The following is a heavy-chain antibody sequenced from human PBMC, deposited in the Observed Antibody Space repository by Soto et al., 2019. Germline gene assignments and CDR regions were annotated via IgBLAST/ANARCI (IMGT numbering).Heavy chain of an antibody. D-gene: IGHD3-3*01. CDR3: ARGGVSTRTFDY. CDR2: IYPSDSDT. CDR1: GYNFAGYW. Sequence: PGESLKISCKGSGYNFAGYWIAWVRQMPGKGLELMGIIYPSDSDTRYRPSFQGQVTISADKSISSAYLQWSSLRASDTAMYYCARGGVSTRTFDYWSQGTPVTVSS. J-gene: IGHJ4*02. V-gene: IGHV5-51*01.